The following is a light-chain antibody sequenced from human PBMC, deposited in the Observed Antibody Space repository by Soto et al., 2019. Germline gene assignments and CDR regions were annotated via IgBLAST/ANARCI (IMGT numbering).Light chain of an antibody. Sequence: GDRVTITCRASQSISSWLAWYQQKPGKAPKLLIYDASSLESGVPSRSSGSGSGTEFTLTISSLQPDDFATYYCQQYNSYSPTFGQGPKVDIK. V-gene: IGKV1-5*01. J-gene: IGKJ1*01. CDR1: QSISSW. CDR2: DAS. CDR3: QQYNSYSPT.